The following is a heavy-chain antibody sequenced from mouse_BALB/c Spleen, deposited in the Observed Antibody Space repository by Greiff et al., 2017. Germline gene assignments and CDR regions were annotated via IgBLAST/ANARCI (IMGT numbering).Heavy chain of an antibody. Sequence: QVQLKQSGAELARPGASVKLSCKASGYTFTSYWMQWVKQRPGQGLEWIGAIYPGDGDTRYTQKFKGKATLTADKSSSTAYMQLSSLASEDSAVYYCARGDRYDVGGYFDYWGQGTTLTVSS. CDR2: IYPGDGDT. CDR1: GYTFTSYW. D-gene: IGHD2-14*01. J-gene: IGHJ2*01. V-gene: IGHV1-87*01. CDR3: ARGDRYDVGGYFDY.